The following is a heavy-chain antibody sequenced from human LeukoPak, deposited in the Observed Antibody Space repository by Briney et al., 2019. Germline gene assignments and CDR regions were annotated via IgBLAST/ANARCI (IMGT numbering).Heavy chain of an antibody. CDR1: GYSFTSYW. V-gene: IGHV5-51*01. Sequence: GESLKICCKGSGYSFTSYWIGWVRQMPGKGLEWMGIIYPGDSDTGYSPSFQGQVTISADKSISTAYLQWSSLKASDTAMYYCARRSGSYYSGGDYWGQGTLVTVSS. J-gene: IGHJ4*02. CDR3: ARRSGSYYSGGDY. CDR2: IYPGDSDT. D-gene: IGHD1-26*01.